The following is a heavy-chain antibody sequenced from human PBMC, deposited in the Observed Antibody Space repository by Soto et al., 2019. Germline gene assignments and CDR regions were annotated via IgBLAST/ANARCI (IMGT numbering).Heavy chain of an antibody. J-gene: IGHJ3*02. Sequence: QVQLVQSGAEVKKPGASVKVSCKASGYTFTGYYMHWVRQAPGQGLEWMGWINPNSGGTNYAQKFQGRVTMTRDTSISTAYMELSGLGADDTAVYYCARDRRGYYYESLGAFDIWGQGTMVTVSS. CDR3: ARDRRGYYYESLGAFDI. CDR2: INPNSGGT. V-gene: IGHV1-2*02. D-gene: IGHD3-22*01. CDR1: GYTFTGYY.